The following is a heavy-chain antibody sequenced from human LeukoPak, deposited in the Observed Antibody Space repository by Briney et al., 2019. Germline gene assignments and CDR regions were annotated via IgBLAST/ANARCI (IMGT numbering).Heavy chain of an antibody. Sequence: PSETLSLTCTVSGGSISSSSYYWGWIRQPPGKGLEWFGSIYYSGSTYYNPSLKSRGTISVDTFKNQFSLKLSSVTAADTAVYYCARDPGDGYNKQGFFDYWGQGTLVTVSS. CDR3: ARDPGDGYNKQGFFDY. D-gene: IGHD5-24*01. CDR2: IYYSGST. J-gene: IGHJ4*02. V-gene: IGHV4-39*07. CDR1: GGSISSSSYY.